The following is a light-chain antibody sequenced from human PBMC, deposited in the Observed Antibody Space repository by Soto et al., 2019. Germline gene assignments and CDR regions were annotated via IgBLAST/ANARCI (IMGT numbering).Light chain of an antibody. CDR1: QSISNY. J-gene: IGKJ1*01. Sequence: DIQMTQSPSSLSASVGDRVTITCRASQSISNYLAWYQQKPGKVPKLLIYAASTLPSAVPSRFSGSGSGTDFTPTISSLQPEDVATYYCRKYNSAPPAFGQGTKVEF. V-gene: IGKV1-27*01. CDR3: RKYNSAPPA. CDR2: AAS.